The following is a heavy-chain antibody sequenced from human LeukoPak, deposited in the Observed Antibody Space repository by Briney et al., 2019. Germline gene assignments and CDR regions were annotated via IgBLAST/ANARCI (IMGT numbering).Heavy chain of an antibody. CDR2: IYTSGST. V-gene: IGHV4-4*07. J-gene: IGHJ6*03. D-gene: IGHD5-18*01. CDR1: GDSISSYY. Sequence: SETLSLTCTVSGDSISSYYWSWIRQPAGKGLEWIGRIYTSGSTNYNPSLKSRVTMSVDTSKNQFSLKLSSVTAADTAVYYCARDATLGYSYGQYYYYMDVWGKGTTVTVSS. CDR3: ARDATLGYSYGQYYYYMDV.